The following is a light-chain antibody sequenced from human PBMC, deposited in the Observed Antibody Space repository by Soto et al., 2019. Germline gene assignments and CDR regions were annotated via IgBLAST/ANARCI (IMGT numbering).Light chain of an antibody. CDR1: QSISSY. V-gene: IGKV1-39*01. J-gene: IGKJ3*01. CDR3: QQSYSTPV. CDR2: AAS. Sequence: DIQMTQSPSSLSAYVGDRVTITCRASQSISSYLNWYQQKPGKAPKLLIYAASSLQSGVPSRFSGSGSGTDFTLSISSLQPEDFATYYCQQSYSTPVFGPGTKVDIK.